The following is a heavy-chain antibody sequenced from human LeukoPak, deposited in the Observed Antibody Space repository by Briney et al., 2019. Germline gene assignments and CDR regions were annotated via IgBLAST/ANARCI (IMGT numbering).Heavy chain of an antibody. Sequence: ASVKVSCKASGGTLSSYAISWVRQAPGQGLEWMGGIIPIFGTANYAQKFQGRVTITADESTSTAYMELSSLRSEDTAVHYCATEGHDYGDHPFDYWGQGTLVTVSS. CDR1: GGTLSSYA. J-gene: IGHJ4*02. CDR3: ATEGHDYGDHPFDY. V-gene: IGHV1-69*01. CDR2: IIPIFGTA. D-gene: IGHD4-17*01.